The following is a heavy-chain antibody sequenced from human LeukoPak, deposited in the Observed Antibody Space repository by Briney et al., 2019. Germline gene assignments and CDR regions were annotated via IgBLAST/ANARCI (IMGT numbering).Heavy chain of an antibody. D-gene: IGHD4-17*01. CDR2: MNPNSGNT. CDR3: ARVIPPLYGDYVVGWFDP. CDR1: GYTFTSYD. V-gene: IGHV1-8*01. J-gene: IGHJ5*02. Sequence: AASVKVSCKASGYTFTSYDINWVRQATGQGLEWMGWMNPNSGNTGYAQKFQGRVTMTRNTSISTAYMELSSLRSEDTAVYYCARVIPPLYGDYVVGWFDPWGQGTLVTVSS.